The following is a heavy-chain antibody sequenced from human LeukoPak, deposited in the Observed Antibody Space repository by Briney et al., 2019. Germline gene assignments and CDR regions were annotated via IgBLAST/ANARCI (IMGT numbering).Heavy chain of an antibody. D-gene: IGHD6-19*01. Sequence: ASVKVSCKASGYTFTSYGISWVRQAPGQGVEWMGWISAYNGNTNYAQKLQGRVTMTTDTSTSTPYMELRSLRSDDTAVYYCARDSSGLSFDYWGQGTLVTVSS. J-gene: IGHJ4*02. V-gene: IGHV1-18*04. CDR3: ARDSSGLSFDY. CDR2: ISAYNGNT. CDR1: GYTFTSYG.